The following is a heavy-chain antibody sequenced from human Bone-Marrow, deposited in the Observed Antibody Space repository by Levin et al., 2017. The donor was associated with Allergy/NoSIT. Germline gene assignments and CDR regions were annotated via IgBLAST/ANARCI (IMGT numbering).Heavy chain of an antibody. CDR3: ARELTGSNSGGHYDYGLDV. V-gene: IGHV3-13*01. CDR1: GFTFRNYD. J-gene: IGHJ6*02. D-gene: IGHD1-20*01. CDR2: IGAGGDT. Sequence: GGSLRLSCAASGFTFRNYDMHWVRQVIGKGLEWVAAIGAGGDTYYPDSVKGRFTISRENAENSLFLQINRLRAGDTAVYYCARELTGSNSGGHYDYGLDVWGQGTTVTVSS.